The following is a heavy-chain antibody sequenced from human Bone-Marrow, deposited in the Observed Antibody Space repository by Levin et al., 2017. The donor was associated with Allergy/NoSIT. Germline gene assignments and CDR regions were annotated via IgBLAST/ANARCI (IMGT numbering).Heavy chain of an antibody. D-gene: IGHD3-3*01. CDR1: GGSFSGYY. CDR3: ARGWRITIFGVNGGWFDP. CDR2: INHSGST. J-gene: IGHJ5*02. Sequence: SETLSLTCAVYGGSFSGYYWSWIRQPPGKGLEWIGEINHSGSTNYNPSLKSRVTISVDTSKNQFSLKLSSVTAADTAVYYCARGWRITIFGVNGGWFDPWGQGTLVTVSS. V-gene: IGHV4-34*01.